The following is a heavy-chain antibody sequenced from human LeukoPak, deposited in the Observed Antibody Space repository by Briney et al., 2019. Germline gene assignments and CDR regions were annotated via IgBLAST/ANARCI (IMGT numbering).Heavy chain of an antibody. Sequence: SLRLSCAASGFTFDDYAMHWVRHAPGKGLQWISGISWNSGSIGYADSVKGRFTISRDNAKNSLYLQMNSLRTEDTALYYCAKDRTFGGVIAGWGQGTMVTVSS. J-gene: IGHJ3*01. CDR3: AKDRTFGGVIAG. V-gene: IGHV3-9*01. CDR1: GFTFDDYA. CDR2: ISWNSGSI. D-gene: IGHD3-16*02.